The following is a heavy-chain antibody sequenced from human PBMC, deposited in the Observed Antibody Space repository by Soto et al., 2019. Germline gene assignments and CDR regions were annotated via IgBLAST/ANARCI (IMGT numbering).Heavy chain of an antibody. CDR2: VGHDGGST. V-gene: IGHV3-23*01. CDR1: GFSFSNYG. J-gene: IGHJ4*02. CDR3: AKAPYSSDWYFVN. Sequence: PGGSLRLSCAASGFSFSNYGMHWVRQAPGKGLEWVSAVGHDGGSTTYADSVKGRFTISRDNSKNTLYLQMNSLRAEDTAVYYCAKAPYSSDWYFVNWGQGTLVTSPQ. D-gene: IGHD6-19*01.